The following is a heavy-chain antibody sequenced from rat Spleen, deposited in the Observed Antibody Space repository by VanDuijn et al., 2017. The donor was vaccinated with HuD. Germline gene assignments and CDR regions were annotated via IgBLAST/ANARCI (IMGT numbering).Heavy chain of an antibody. V-gene: IGHV5-20*01. D-gene: IGHD1-2*01. CDR3: TTRPYYSSLNWFPY. J-gene: IGHJ2*01. Sequence: EVQLVESDGGLVQPGRSLKLSCAASGFTFSAYYMAWVRQAPTKGLEWVATISYDGGRNFYRDSVKGRFTISRDNAKNSLYLQMDSLRSEDTATYYCTTRPYYSSLNWFPYWGQGVMVTVSS. CDR2: ISYDGGRN. CDR1: GFTFSAYY.